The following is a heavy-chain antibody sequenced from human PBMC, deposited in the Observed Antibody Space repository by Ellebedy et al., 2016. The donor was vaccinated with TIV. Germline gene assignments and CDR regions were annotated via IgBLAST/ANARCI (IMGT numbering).Heavy chain of an antibody. CDR1: GYTLTSYF. J-gene: IGHJ4*02. Sequence: ASVKVSCKPSGYTLTSYFIYSARQAPRQGLEWMGVINPIGGSTTYAQKFQGRVAMTRDTSTSTVYMELSSLRSEDTAVYYCVRELSTADYRDYWGQGTLVTVSS. CDR3: VRELSTADYRDY. CDR2: INPIGGST. V-gene: IGHV1-46*01. D-gene: IGHD4-11*01.